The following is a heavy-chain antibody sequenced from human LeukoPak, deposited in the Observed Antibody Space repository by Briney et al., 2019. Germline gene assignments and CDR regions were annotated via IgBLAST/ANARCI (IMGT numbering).Heavy chain of an antibody. CDR3: ARDQGYSYGGFDI. CDR2: IYYSETT. Sequence: SETLSLTCTVSGGSISSGGYYWSWIRQHPGKGLEWIGYIYYSETTYYNPSLKSRVTISVDTSKNRFSLKLSSVTAADTAVYYCARDQGYSYGGFDIWSQGTMVTVSS. V-gene: IGHV4-31*03. CDR1: GGSISSGGYY. D-gene: IGHD5-18*01. J-gene: IGHJ3*02.